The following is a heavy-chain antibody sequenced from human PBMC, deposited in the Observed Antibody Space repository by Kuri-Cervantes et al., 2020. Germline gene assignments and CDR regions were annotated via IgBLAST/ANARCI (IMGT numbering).Heavy chain of an antibody. CDR1: GFTFSSYS. V-gene: IGHV3-21*04. CDR3: AKPDRGVVKDY. J-gene: IGHJ4*02. D-gene: IGHD4-23*01. Sequence: GESLKISCAASGFTFSSYSMNWVRQAPGKGLEWVSSISSSSSYIYYADSVKGRFTISRDNAKNTLYLQMNSLRAEDTAVYYCAKPDRGVVKDYWGQGTLVTVSS. CDR2: ISSSSSYI.